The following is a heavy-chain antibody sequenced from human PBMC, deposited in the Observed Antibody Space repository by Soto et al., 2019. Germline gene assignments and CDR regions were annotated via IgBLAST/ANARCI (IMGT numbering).Heavy chain of an antibody. CDR3: ARSPHIQLWSYPSDY. CDR1: GGSISSGGYY. D-gene: IGHD5-18*01. CDR2: IYFSGST. V-gene: IGHV4-31*03. Sequence: SETLSLTCTVSGGSISSGGYYWSWIRQHPGKGLEWIGYIYFSGSTYYNPSLKSRVTISVDTSRNQFSLKLSSVTAADTAVYYCARSPHIQLWSYPSDYWGQGTLVTVSS. J-gene: IGHJ4*02.